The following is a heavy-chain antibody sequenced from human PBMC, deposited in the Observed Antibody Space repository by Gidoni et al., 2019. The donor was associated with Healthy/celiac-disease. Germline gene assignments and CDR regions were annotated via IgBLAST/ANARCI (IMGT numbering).Heavy chain of an antibody. CDR3: AKDVGGLYCGGDCYSGYFDY. V-gene: IGHV3-23*01. CDR1: GFTFSSYA. Sequence: EVQLLESGGGLVQPGGSLRLSCAASGFTFSSYAMSWVRQAPGKGLEWVSAISGSGGSTYYADSVKGRFTISRDNSKNTLYLQMNSLRAEDTAVYYCAKDVGGLYCGGDCYSGYFDYWGQGTLVTVSS. J-gene: IGHJ4*02. CDR2: ISGSGGST. D-gene: IGHD2-21*02.